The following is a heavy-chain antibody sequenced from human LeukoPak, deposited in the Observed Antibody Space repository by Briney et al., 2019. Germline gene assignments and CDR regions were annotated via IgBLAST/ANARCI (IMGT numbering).Heavy chain of an antibody. CDR1: GFTFSSYG. J-gene: IGHJ4*02. D-gene: IGHD2-2*01. Sequence: PGRSLRLSCAASGFTFSSYGMHWVRQAPGKGLEWVAVIWYDGSNKYYADSVKGRFTISRDNSKNTLYLQMNSLRAEDTAVYYCAKDAVVPTVSYFDYWGQRTLVTVSS. CDR3: AKDAVVPTVSYFDY. V-gene: IGHV3-33*06. CDR2: IWYDGSNK.